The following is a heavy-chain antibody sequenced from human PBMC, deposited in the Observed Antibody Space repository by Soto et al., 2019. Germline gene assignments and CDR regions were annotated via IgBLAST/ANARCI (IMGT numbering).Heavy chain of an antibody. CDR1: GDCITIPPDY. CDR2: VYYSGAT. CDR3: ARNADWFDT. J-gene: IGHJ5*02. D-gene: IGHD2-8*01. V-gene: IGHV4-39*02. Sequence: SGSXALTGDLCGDCITIPPDYGGWIRQPPGKGLEWIGTVYYSGATYYNPSLRGRLTVSEDTSKNYFSLRLTSVKAADTAVYYCARNADWFDTSGQGLLVT.